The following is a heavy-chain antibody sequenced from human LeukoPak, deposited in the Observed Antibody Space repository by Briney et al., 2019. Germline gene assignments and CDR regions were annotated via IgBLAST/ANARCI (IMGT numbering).Heavy chain of an antibody. CDR1: GFAFNTYA. CDR3: AREIFGSGSYPGF. J-gene: IGHJ4*02. V-gene: IGHV3-33*01. CDR2: IWHDGSHK. Sequence: GSLRLSCAASGFAFNTYAMHWVRQAPGQGLEWVALIWHDGSHKFYSNSVRGQFTISRDNSKNTVSLQMNNLRPEDTAVYYCAREIFGSGSYPGFWGQGTLVAVSS. D-gene: IGHD3-10*01.